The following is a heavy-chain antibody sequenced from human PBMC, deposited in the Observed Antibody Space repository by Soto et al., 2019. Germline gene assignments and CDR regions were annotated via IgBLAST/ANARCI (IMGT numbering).Heavy chain of an antibody. D-gene: IGHD2-21*01. J-gene: IGHJ6*03. V-gene: IGHV4-34*01. Sequence: QVQLHQWGAGLLKPSETLSLTCAVYDGSFSDYYWTWIRQSPGKGLEWIGELNHSGSTSYKSSLRSRVTVSIDTSKNQFSLKLTSVTASDTAVYYCARGKFGFSYYYYYFLDVWGKGTTVTVSS. CDR3: ARGKFGFSYYYYYFLDV. CDR1: DGSFSDYY. CDR2: LNHSGST.